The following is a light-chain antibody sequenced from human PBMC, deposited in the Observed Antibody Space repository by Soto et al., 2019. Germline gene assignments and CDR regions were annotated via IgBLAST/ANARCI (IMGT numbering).Light chain of an antibody. Sequence: DMQISPSPSSLELSVPRSFNITSLASQSVRTYLTGYFQQSGGAPKLLIHGVSKLENGTPSRFSGSGLATDFTLTINTLQPEDFAVYFCQQTYMVPYTFGQGTKVDIK. J-gene: IGKJ2*01. CDR3: QQTYMVPYT. CDR2: GVS. V-gene: IGKV1-39*01. CDR1: QSVRTY.